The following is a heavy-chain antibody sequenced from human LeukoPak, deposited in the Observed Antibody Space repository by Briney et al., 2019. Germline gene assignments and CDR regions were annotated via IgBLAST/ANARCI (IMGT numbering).Heavy chain of an antibody. CDR2: INPNSGVT. CDR3: PRVGAHRYCSSTSCYEDY. J-gene: IGHJ4*02. Sequence: ASVNVSCKASGYTFTAYYMHWVRQAPGQGLEWMGWINPNSGVTDYAQKFQGRVTMTRDTSISTAYMELSSLESDDTAVYYCPRVGAHRYCSSTSCYEDYWGQGTLVTVSS. D-gene: IGHD2-2*01. CDR1: GYTFTAYY. V-gene: IGHV1-2*02.